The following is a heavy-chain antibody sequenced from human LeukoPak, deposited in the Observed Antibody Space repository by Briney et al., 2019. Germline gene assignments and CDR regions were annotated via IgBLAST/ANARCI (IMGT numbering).Heavy chain of an antibody. J-gene: IGHJ4*02. Sequence: GGSLRLPCTVSGFTVSSNSMSWVRQAPGKGLEWVSFIYSDNTHYSDSVKGRFTISRDNSKNTLYLQMNSLRAEDTAVYYCARHVVAVGFDYWGQGTLVTVSS. D-gene: IGHD3-22*01. CDR3: ARHVVAVGFDY. V-gene: IGHV3-53*01. CDR1: GFTVSSNS. CDR2: IYSDNT.